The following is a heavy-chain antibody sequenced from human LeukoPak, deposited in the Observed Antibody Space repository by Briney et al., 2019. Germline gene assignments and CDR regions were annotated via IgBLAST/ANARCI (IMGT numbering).Heavy chain of an antibody. CDR1: GFTFSTYW. V-gene: IGHV3-7*01. CDR3: ARVGCTSTSCLAK. J-gene: IGHJ4*02. Sequence: GGSLRLSCAASGFTFSTYWMNWYRQAPGKGLEWVGNINQDASEINYVDSVRGRFTISRDNAKNSLYLQMSSVRAEDTAVYYCARVGCTSTSCLAKGGQGTLATVSA. D-gene: IGHD2-2*01. CDR2: INQDASEI.